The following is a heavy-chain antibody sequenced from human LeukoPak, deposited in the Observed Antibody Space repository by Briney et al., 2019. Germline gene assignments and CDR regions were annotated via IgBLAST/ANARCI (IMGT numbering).Heavy chain of an antibody. Sequence: GGALRLSCAASGFTFSSYWMSWVRQAPGKGLEWVANIKQDGREKYYVDSVKGRFTISRDNAKNSLYLQMNSLRAEDTAVYYCARDFFGVVTIDAFDIWGQGTMVTVSS. CDR3: ARDFFGVVTIDAFDI. CDR1: GFTFSSYW. CDR2: IKQDGREK. J-gene: IGHJ3*02. D-gene: IGHD3-3*01. V-gene: IGHV3-7*01.